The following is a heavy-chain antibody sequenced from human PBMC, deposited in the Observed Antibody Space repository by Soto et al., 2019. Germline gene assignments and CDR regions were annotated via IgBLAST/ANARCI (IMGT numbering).Heavy chain of an antibody. J-gene: IGHJ4*02. CDR2: ISAYNGNT. Sequence: ASVKVSCKASGYTFTSYGISWVRQAPGQGLEWMGWISAYNGNTNYAQKLQGRVTMTTDTSTSTAYMELRSLRSDDTAVYYCARRLVDHYDFWSGYDFDYWGQGTLVTVYS. V-gene: IGHV1-18*04. CDR3: ARRLVDHYDFWSGYDFDY. CDR1: GYTFTSYG. D-gene: IGHD3-3*01.